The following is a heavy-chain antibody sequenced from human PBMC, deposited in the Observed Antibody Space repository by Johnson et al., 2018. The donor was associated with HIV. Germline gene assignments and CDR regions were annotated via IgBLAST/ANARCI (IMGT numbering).Heavy chain of an antibody. CDR1: GFTVSSNY. CDR3: ARVGGATGAVDM. CDR2: IYSGGST. D-gene: IGHD5-12*01. J-gene: IGHJ3*02. V-gene: IGHV3-66*01. Sequence: MLLVESGGGLVQPGGSLRLSCAASGFTVSSNYMSWVRQAPGKGLEWVSVIYSGGSTYYADSVKGRFTISRDNSKNTLYLQMHSLRAEDTAVDYWARVGGATGAVDMLGQGRMVTVS.